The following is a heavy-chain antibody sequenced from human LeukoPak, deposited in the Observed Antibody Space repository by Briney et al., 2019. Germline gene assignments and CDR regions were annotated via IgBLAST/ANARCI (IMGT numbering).Heavy chain of an antibody. CDR1: GFSVGANF. CDR3: ARDRGYYDRSGYFYDSN. CDR2: IYSGGAT. D-gene: IGHD3-22*01. V-gene: IGHV3-66*01. J-gene: IGHJ4*02. Sequence: PGGSLRLSCAASGFSVGANFMSWVRQAPGKGLKWLSVIYSGGATYYADSVKGRFTISRDILKNTLFLQMNSLRAEDTAVYYCARDRGYYDRSGYFYDSNWGQGTLVTVSS.